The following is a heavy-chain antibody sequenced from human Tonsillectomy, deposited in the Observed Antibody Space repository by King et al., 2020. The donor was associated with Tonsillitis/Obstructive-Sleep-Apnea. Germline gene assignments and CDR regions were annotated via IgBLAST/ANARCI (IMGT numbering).Heavy chain of an antibody. CDR2: INTNTGNP. CDR3: AREDIVVVPAAMRYYYCYMDV. J-gene: IGHJ6*03. CDR1: GYTFTSYA. D-gene: IGHD2-2*01. Sequence: QVQLVESGSELKKPGASVKVSCKASGYTFTSYAMNWVRQAPGQGLEWMGWINTNTGNPTYAQGFTGRFVFSLDPSVSTAYLQISSLKAEDTAVYYCAREDIVVVPAAMRYYYCYMDVWGKGTTVSVSS. V-gene: IGHV7-4-1*02.